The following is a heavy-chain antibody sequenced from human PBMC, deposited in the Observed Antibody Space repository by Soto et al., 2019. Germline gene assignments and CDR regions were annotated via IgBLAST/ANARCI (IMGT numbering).Heavy chain of an antibody. D-gene: IGHD6-19*01. J-gene: IGHJ4*02. V-gene: IGHV1-18*01. Sequence: QVQLVQSGAEVKKPGASVKVSCKASGYTFTSYGIRWVRQAPGQGVEWMGCISADNGNTNYAQKLQGRYTMTTDTSTSRAYVELRLLTSHDTAVYCCARGVGYSGGRYRVDFDYWGQGTLVTVSS. CDR2: ISADNGNT. CDR3: ARGVGYSGGRYRVDFDY. CDR1: GYTFTSYG.